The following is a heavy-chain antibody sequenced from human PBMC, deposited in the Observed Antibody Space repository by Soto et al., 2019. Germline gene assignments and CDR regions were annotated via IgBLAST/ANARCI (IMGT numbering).Heavy chain of an antibody. V-gene: IGHV4-34*01. Sequence: SETLSLTCAVYGGSFSGYYWSWIRQPPGKGLEWIGEINHSGSTNYNPSLKSRVTISVDTSKNQFSLKLSSVTAADTAVYYCARTNDYSNPWGMDVWGQGTTVTVSS. J-gene: IGHJ6*02. CDR2: INHSGST. CDR3: ARTNDYSNPWGMDV. CDR1: GGSFSGYY. D-gene: IGHD4-4*01.